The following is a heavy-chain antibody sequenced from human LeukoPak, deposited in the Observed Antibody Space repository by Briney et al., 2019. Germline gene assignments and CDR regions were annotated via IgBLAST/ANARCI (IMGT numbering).Heavy chain of an antibody. Sequence: GGSLRLSCAASGFNFANHAMSWVRQTPGKGLEWVSAISGGGDITYYADSVRGRFTISRDNSKDTLFLQMHSLRPGDTAVYYCAKDRTVGASYWYFDLWGRGTLVTVSS. CDR2: ISGGGDIT. CDR3: AKDRTVGASYWYFDL. V-gene: IGHV3-23*01. CDR1: GFNFANHA. D-gene: IGHD1-26*01. J-gene: IGHJ2*01.